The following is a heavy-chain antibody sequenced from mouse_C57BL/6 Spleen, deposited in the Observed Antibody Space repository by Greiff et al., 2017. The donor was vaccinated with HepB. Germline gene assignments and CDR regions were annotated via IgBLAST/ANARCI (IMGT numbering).Heavy chain of an antibody. CDR2: IYPRDGST. V-gene: IGHV1-85*01. CDR1: GYTFTSYD. D-gene: IGHD2-10*02. CDR3: ARRGDEYVDV. Sequence: QVQLKESGPELVKPGASVKLSCKASGYTFTSYDINWVKQRPGQGLEWIGWIYPRDGSTKYNEKFKDKATLTVDTSSSTAYMELHSLTSEDSAVYFCARRGDEYVDVWGTGTTVTVSS. J-gene: IGHJ1*03.